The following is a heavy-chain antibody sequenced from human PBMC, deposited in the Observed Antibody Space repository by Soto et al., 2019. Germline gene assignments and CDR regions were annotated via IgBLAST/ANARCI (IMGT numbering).Heavy chain of an antibody. CDR1: GGSVSSGSYY. CDR2: IYYSGST. V-gene: IGHV4-61*01. J-gene: IGHJ5*02. Sequence: SETLSLTCTVSGGSVSSGSYYWSWIRQPPGKGLEWIGYIYYSGSTNYNPSLKSRVTISVDTSKNQFSLKLSSVTAADTAVYYCARAEIRYFDWLSTSWFDPWGQGTLVTVSS. CDR3: ARAEIRYFDWLSTSWFDP. D-gene: IGHD3-9*01.